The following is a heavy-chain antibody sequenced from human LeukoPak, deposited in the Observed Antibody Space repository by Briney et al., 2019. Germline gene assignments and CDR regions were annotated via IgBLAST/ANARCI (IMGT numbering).Heavy chain of an antibody. J-gene: IGHJ6*03. CDR3: AKDATITGTGYYMDV. CDR1: GFTFSHYE. D-gene: IGHD1-20*01. V-gene: IGHV3-30*04. Sequence: GGPLRLSCAASGFTFSHYEMNWVRQAPGKGLEWVAVISYDGSNKYYADSVKGRFTISRDNSKNTLYLQMNSLRTEDTALYYCAKDATITGTGYYMDVWGKGTTVTVSS. CDR2: ISYDGSNK.